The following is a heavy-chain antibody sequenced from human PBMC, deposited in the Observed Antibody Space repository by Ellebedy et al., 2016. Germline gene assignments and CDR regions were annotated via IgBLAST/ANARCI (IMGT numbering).Heavy chain of an antibody. Sequence: SETLSLTCNVSGYSITTAYYWGWIRQPPGKGLEWIGNLFHTGTTYYNPSLKSRVALSVDPSKNQFSLTMTSVTAADTAIYYCGREGDFGGNFWGPGILVTVSP. V-gene: IGHV4-38-2*02. CDR2: LFHTGTT. J-gene: IGHJ4*02. D-gene: IGHD4-23*01. CDR1: GYSITTAYY. CDR3: GREGDFGGNF.